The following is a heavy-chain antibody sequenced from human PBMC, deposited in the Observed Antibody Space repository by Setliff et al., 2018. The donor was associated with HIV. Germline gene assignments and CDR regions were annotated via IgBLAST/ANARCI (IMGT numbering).Heavy chain of an antibody. CDR3: ATQSTRLEAMGGFDY. CDR2: ISTTSSFI. Sequence: GSLRLYCTASGFTFSQYWMSWLRQAPGKGLEWVSFISTTSSFIHYADSVKGRFPISRDNAKNSLYLQMNSLRAEDTAIYYCATQSTRLEAMGGFDYWGQGTQVTVSS. J-gene: IGHJ4*02. D-gene: IGHD1-1*01. CDR1: GFTFSQYW. V-gene: IGHV3-21*01.